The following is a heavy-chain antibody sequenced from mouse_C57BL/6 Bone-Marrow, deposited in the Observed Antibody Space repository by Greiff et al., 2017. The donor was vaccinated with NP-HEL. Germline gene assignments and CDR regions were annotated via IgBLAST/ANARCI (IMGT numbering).Heavy chain of an antibody. D-gene: IGHD4-1*01. CDR1: GYAFSSSW. CDR3: ARGTNWDGRYFDV. CDR2: IYPGDGDT. V-gene: IGHV1-82*01. Sequence: VKLMESGPELVKPGASVKISCKASGYAFSSSWMNWVKQRPGKGLEWIGRIYPGDGDTNYNGKFKGKATLTADKSSSTAYMQLSSLTSEDSAVYFCARGTNWDGRYFDVWGTGTTVTVSS. J-gene: IGHJ1*03.